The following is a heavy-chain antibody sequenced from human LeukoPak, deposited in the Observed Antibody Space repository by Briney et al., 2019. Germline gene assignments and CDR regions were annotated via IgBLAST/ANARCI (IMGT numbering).Heavy chain of an antibody. V-gene: IGHV4-59*12. CDR2: IYYSGST. CDR1: GGSISSYY. J-gene: IGHJ4*02. D-gene: IGHD3-22*01. CDR3: AREDEDDSSGYYFYYFDY. Sequence: PSETLSLTCTVSGGSISSYYWSWIRQPPGKGLEWIGYIYYSGSTNYNPSLKSRVTMSVDTSKNQFSLKLSSVTAADTAVYYCAREDEDDSSGYYFYYFDYWGQGTLVTVSS.